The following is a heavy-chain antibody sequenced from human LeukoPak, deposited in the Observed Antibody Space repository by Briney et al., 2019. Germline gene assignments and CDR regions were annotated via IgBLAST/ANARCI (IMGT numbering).Heavy chain of an antibody. V-gene: IGHV3-72*01. D-gene: IGHD1-26*01. CDR2: IRNKANSYTT. Sequence: GGSLRLSCAASGFTFSDHYMDWVRQAPGRGLEWVGRIRNKANSYTTEYAASVKGRFTISRDDSKNSLYLQMNSLKCEDTAVYYCAREWDSGSYYLGYFDYWGQGTLVTASS. J-gene: IGHJ4*02. CDR3: AREWDSGSYYLGYFDY. CDR1: GFTFSDHY.